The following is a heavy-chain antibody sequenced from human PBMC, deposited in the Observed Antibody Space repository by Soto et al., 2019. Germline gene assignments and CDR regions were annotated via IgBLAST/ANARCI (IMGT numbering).Heavy chain of an antibody. D-gene: IGHD6-6*01. CDR1: GFSFSTYS. Sequence: EVQLVESGGGLVQPGGSLRLSCAASGFSFSTYSMNWVRQAPGKGLEWVSYISSRSYTIYYVDSVKGRLNISRDNAKNSLYLQMNGLRDEDTAVYYCARGGSSSDNGMDVWGQGTTVTVSS. J-gene: IGHJ6*02. V-gene: IGHV3-48*02. CDR2: ISSRSYTI. CDR3: ARGGSSSDNGMDV.